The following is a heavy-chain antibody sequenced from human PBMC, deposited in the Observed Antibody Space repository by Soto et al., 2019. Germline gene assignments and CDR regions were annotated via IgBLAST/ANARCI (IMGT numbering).Heavy chain of an antibody. V-gene: IGHV4-30-4*01. CDR3: ARDEPAYYYDSSGYQSHDAFDI. Sequence: SETLSLTCTVSGGSISSGDYYWSWIRQPPGKGLEWIGYIYYSGSTYYNPSLKSRVTISVDTSKNQFSLKLSSVTAADTAVYYCARDEPAYYYDSSGYQSHDAFDIWGQGTMVTVSS. CDR1: GGSISSGDYY. J-gene: IGHJ3*02. CDR2: IYYSGST. D-gene: IGHD3-22*01.